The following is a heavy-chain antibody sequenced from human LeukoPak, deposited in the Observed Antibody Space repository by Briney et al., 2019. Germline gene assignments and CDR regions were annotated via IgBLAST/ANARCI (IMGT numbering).Heavy chain of an antibody. D-gene: IGHD4-17*01. CDR2: ISGTGGTT. CDR3: AKDRGALTTVTTDTYFDY. Sequence: GGSLRLSCAASGFTFSSYGMSWVRQAPGKGLEWVSAISGTGGTTYYADSVKGRFTISRDNSKNTLYLQMNSLRAEDTAVYYCAKDRGALTTVTTDTYFDYWGQGTLVTVSS. V-gene: IGHV3-23*01. CDR1: GFTFSSYG. J-gene: IGHJ4*02.